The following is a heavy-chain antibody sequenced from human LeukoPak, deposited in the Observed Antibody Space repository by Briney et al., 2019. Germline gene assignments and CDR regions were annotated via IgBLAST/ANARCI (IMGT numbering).Heavy chain of an antibody. CDR1: GGSSSGYY. V-gene: IGHV4-34*01. J-gene: IGHJ4*02. Sequence: SETLSLTCAVYGGSSSGYYWSWIRQPPGKGLEWIGEINHSGSTNYNPSLKSRVTISVDTSKNQFSLKLSSVTAADTAVYYCARVLLSGYCYFDYWGQGTLVTVSS. D-gene: IGHD3-3*01. CDR2: INHSGST. CDR3: ARVLLSGYCYFDY.